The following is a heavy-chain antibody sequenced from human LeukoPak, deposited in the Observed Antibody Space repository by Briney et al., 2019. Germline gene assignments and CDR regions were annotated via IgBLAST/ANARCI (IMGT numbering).Heavy chain of an antibody. D-gene: IGHD7-27*01. Sequence: SETLSLTCTVSGGCISSSSYYWGWIRQPPGKGLEWIGSIYYSGSTYYNPSLKSRVTISVDTSKNQFSLKLSSVTAADTAVYYCARGHGPGVDYWGQGTLVTVSS. J-gene: IGHJ4*02. CDR2: IYYSGST. V-gene: IGHV4-39*07. CDR1: GGCISSSSYY. CDR3: ARGHGPGVDY.